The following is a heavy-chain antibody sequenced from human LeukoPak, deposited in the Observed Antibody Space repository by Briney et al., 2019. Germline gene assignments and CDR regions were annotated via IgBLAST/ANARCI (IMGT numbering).Heavy chain of an antibody. CDR1: GFTFDDYA. J-gene: IGHJ4*02. D-gene: IGHD7-27*01. CDR3: AKEPTSTGDWFYFDY. Sequence: GRSLRLSCAASGFTFDDYAMHWVRQAPGKGLEWVSGISWNSGSIGYADSVKGRFSISGDNAKNSLYLQMNSLRAEDTALYYCAKEPTSTGDWFYFDYWGQGTLVTVSS. V-gene: IGHV3-9*01. CDR2: ISWNSGSI.